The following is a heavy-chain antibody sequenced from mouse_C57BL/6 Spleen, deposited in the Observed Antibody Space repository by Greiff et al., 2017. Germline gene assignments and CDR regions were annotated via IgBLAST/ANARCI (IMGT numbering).Heavy chain of an antibody. CDR1: GFSLTSYA. D-gene: IGHD1-1*01. J-gene: IGHJ1*03. V-gene: IGHV2-9-1*01. Sequence: VKLMESGPGLVAPSQSLSITCTVSGFSLTSYAISWVRQPPGKGLEWLGVIWTGGGTNYNSALKSRLSISKDNSKSQVFLKMNSLQTDDTARYYCARKYYGSSYVHWYFDVWGTGTTVTVSS. CDR2: IWTGGGT. CDR3: ARKYYGSSYVHWYFDV.